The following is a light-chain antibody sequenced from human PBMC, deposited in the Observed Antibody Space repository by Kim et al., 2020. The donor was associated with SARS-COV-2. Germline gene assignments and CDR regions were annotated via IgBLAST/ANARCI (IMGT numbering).Light chain of an antibody. CDR2: SND. J-gene: IGLJ3*02. Sequence: QSVLVQPPSASGTPGQTVTISCSGISSHIGNNPISWYRQAPGAAPKLLIYSNDQRPSGVPARFSGSKSGASASLAISGLQSEDEGDYHCAVWDDSLSGRVFGGGTQLTVL. V-gene: IGLV1-44*01. CDR1: SSHIGNNP. CDR3: AVWDDSLSGRV.